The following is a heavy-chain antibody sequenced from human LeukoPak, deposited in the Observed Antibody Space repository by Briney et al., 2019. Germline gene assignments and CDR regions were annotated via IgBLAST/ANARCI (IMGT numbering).Heavy chain of an antibody. J-gene: IGHJ6*03. CDR2: IYYSGST. V-gene: IGHV4-59*01. CDR3: ARVYYYYYMDV. Sequence: SETLSLTCTVSGGSISSYYWSWIRQPPGKGLEWIGYIYYSGSTNYNPSLKSRVTISVDTSKNQFSLKLSSVTAADTAVYYCARVYYYYYMDVWGKGTTVTVSS. CDR1: GGSISSYY.